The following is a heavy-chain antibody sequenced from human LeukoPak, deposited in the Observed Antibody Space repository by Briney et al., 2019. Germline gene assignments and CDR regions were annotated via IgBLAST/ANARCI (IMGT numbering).Heavy chain of an antibody. CDR3: ATALVATHPNY. Sequence: GASVKVSCKASGGTFSSYAISYVRQAPGQGLEWMGRIIPIFGTANYAQKFQGRVTITTDESTSTAYMELSSLRSEDTAVYYCATALVATHPNYWGQGTLVTVSS. V-gene: IGHV1-69*05. CDR2: IIPIFGTA. CDR1: GGTFSSYA. D-gene: IGHD1-26*01. J-gene: IGHJ4*02.